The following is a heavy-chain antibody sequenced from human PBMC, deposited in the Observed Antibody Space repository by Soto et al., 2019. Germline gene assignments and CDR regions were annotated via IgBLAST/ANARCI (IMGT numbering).Heavy chain of an antibody. J-gene: IGHJ4*02. CDR2: ISYDGSNK. D-gene: IGHD4-17*01. CDR3: ARERVTTPAVDY. V-gene: IGHV3-30-3*01. CDR1: GFTFSSYA. Sequence: QVQLVESGGGVVQPGRSLRLSCAASGFTFSSYAMHWVRQAPGKGLEWVAVISYDGSNKYYADSVKGRFTISRDNSKNTLYLQMNSLRAEDTAVYYCARERVTTPAVDYWRQGTLLTVSS.